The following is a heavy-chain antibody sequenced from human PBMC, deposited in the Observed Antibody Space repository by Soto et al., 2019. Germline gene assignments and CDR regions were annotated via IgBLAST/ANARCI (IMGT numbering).Heavy chain of an antibody. J-gene: IGHJ4*02. V-gene: IGHV3-30*18. Sequence: GGSLRLSCAASGFTFSSYCMHWVRQAPGKGLEWVAVISYDGSNKYYADSVKGRFTISRDNSKNTLYLQMNSLRAEDTAVYYCAKNGHDSSGYQLDYWGQGTLVTVSS. D-gene: IGHD3-22*01. CDR3: AKNGHDSSGYQLDY. CDR2: ISYDGSNK. CDR1: GFTFSSYC.